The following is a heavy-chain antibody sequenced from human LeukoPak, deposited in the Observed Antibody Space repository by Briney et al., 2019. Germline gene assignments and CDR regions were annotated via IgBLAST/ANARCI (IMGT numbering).Heavy chain of an antibody. CDR3: ARGPFGGASVGY. Sequence: GGSLRLSCAASGFTFSSYSMNWVRQAPGKGLEWVSSISSSSSYIYYADSVKGRFTISRDNAKNSLYLQMNSLRAEDTAVYYCARGPFGGASVGYWGQGTLVTVSS. D-gene: IGHD3-16*01. V-gene: IGHV3-21*01. CDR2: ISSSSSYI. CDR1: GFTFSSYS. J-gene: IGHJ4*02.